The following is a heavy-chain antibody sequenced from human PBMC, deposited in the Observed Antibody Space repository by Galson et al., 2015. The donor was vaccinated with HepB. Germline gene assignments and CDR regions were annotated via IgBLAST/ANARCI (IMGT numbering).Heavy chain of an antibody. Sequence: SVKVSCKASGYTFTHYDINWVRQATGQGLEWMGWMNPNRGNTGYAQKFQGRVTMTRNTSISTAYMELRSLRSDDTAVYYCALGEDCSGGSCYSFGYWGQGTLVTVSS. CDR2: MNPNRGNT. J-gene: IGHJ4*02. D-gene: IGHD2-15*01. CDR3: ALGEDCSGGSCYSFGY. V-gene: IGHV1-8*01. CDR1: GYTFTHYD.